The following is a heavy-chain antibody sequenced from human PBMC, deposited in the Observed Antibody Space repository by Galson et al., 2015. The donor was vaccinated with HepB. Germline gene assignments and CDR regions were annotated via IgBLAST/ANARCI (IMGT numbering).Heavy chain of an antibody. CDR3: ARGYNYGPGYNWLDP. CDR2: IDWGDEK. V-gene: IGHV2-70*11. Sequence: PALVKPTQTLTLTCTFSGMSLSTSGMCVSWIRQPPGKALEWLARIDWGDEKYCRTSLKTRLTISKDTSKNQVVLTMTNVDPVDTATYYCARGYNYGPGYNWLDPWGQGILVIVSS. CDR1: GMSLSTSGMC. D-gene: IGHD5-18*01. J-gene: IGHJ5*02.